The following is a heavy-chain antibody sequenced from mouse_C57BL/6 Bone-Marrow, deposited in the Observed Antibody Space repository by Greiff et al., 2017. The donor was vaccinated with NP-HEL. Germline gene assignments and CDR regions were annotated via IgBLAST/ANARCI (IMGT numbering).Heavy chain of an antibody. Sequence: QVQLQQSGAELVRPGASVTLSCKASGYTFTDYYINWVKQRPGQGLEWIARIYPGSGNTYYNEKFKGKATLTAEKSSSTAYMQLSSLTSEDSAVYFCARGGSSYADYWGQGTTLTVSS. D-gene: IGHD1-1*01. CDR3: ARGGSSYADY. J-gene: IGHJ2*01. CDR2: IYPGSGNT. CDR1: GYTFTDYY. V-gene: IGHV1-76*01.